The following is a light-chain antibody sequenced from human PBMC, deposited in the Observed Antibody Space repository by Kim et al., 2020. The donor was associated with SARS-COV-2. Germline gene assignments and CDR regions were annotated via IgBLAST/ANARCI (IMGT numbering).Light chain of an antibody. V-gene: IGKV1-39*01. CDR3: QQSYSVLWT. Sequence: DIQMTQSPSSLSASVGARVTITCRASQSISSYLNWYQHKPGKAPKLLIYAASSLQSGVPSRFSGSGSGTDFTLTIRSLQPEDSATYYCQQSYSVLWTFGQGTKVDIK. CDR1: QSISSY. J-gene: IGKJ1*01. CDR2: AAS.